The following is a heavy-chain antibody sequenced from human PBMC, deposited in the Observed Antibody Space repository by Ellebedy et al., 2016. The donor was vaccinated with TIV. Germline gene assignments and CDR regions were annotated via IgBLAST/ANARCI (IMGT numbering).Heavy chain of an antibody. V-gene: IGHV3-53*01. CDR3: ARGVFGEFLDY. CDR2: IYSGGNT. D-gene: IGHD3-10*02. J-gene: IGHJ4*02. Sequence: GGSLRLSXAASGFTVSSNYMSWVRQAPGKGLEWVSVIYSGGNTYYADSVGGRFTVPRDNSKNTLYLQMNSLRAEDTAVYYCARGVFGEFLDYWGQGTLVTVSS. CDR1: GFTVSSNY.